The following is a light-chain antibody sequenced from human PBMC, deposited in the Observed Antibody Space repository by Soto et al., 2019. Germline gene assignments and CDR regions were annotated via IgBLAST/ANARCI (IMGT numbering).Light chain of an antibody. J-gene: IGKJ1*01. V-gene: IGKV1-5*01. CDR2: DAS. CDR3: QHYNSYSPT. CDR1: QSINSW. Sequence: DIQMTQSPSTLSASVGDRVTITCRASQSINSWLAWYQQKPRKAPKLLIYDASSLQSGVPSRFSGSGSGTEFTLTISSLQPDDFATYYCQHYNSYSPTFGQGTKVEIK.